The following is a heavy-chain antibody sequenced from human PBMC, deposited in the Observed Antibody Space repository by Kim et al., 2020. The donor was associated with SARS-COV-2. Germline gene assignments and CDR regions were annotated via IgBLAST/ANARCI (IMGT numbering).Heavy chain of an antibody. CDR3: ARAGGDKDLWFGD. CDR1: GFTFSSYA. CDR2: ISYDGSNK. D-gene: IGHD3-10*01. V-gene: IGHV3-30*04. Sequence: GGSLRLSCAASGFTFSSYAMHWVRQAPGKGLEWVAVISYDGSNKYYADSVKGRFTISRDNSKNTLYLQMNSLRAEDTAVYYCARAGGDKDLWFGDWGQGTLVTVSS. J-gene: IGHJ4*02.